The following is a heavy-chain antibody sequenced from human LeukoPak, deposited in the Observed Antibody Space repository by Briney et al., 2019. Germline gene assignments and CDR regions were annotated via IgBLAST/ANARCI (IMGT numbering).Heavy chain of an antibody. Sequence: GGSLRLSCAASGFTFTYYTMNWVRQAPGKGLEWVSSISSRNHLEYADSVKGRFTISRDNAKNSLFLQMDSLRAEDTAVYYCARDGVVVVPAATYYYYYMDVWGKGTTVTVSS. V-gene: IGHV3-69-1*01. D-gene: IGHD2-2*01. CDR2: ISSRNHL. CDR1: GFTFTYYT. CDR3: ARDGVVVVPAATYYYYYMDV. J-gene: IGHJ6*03.